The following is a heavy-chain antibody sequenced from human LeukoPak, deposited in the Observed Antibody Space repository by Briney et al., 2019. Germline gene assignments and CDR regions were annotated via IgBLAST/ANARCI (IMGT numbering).Heavy chain of an antibody. V-gene: IGHV3-23*01. CDR2: ITGGGVTA. D-gene: IGHD1-26*01. J-gene: IGHJ3*02. CDR1: GFTFRSYA. CDR3: AKRTVGETIGWDAYDI. Sequence: PGGSLRLSCAVSGFTFRSYAMSWVRQAPGKGLEWVSSITGGGVTAYYADSVKGRFTISRDNSKNTLYLQMNSLRVEDTAVYYCAKRTVGETIGWDAYDIWGQGTLGAVSS.